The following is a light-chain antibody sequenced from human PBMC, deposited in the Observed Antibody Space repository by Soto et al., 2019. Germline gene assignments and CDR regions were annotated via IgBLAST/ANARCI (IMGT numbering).Light chain of an antibody. CDR1: QSVSRH. CDR3: QQYHNWPPIT. V-gene: IGKV3D-15*01. Sequence: EVVLTQSPATLSLSPGERATLSCRASQSVSRHLAWYQQKPGQAPRLLILDASDRATGIPARFSGWGSGTEFTLTISSLQSEDFAVYYCQQYHNWPPITFGQGTRLEIK. CDR2: DAS. J-gene: IGKJ5*01.